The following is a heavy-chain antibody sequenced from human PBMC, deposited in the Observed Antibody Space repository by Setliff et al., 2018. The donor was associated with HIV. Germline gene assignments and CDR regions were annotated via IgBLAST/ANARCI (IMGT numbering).Heavy chain of an antibody. Sequence: ETLSLTCSVSGGSIGNRAWIRQPPGKGLEWIGYMSNSGSPKYSPSLRDRVIISADTSKNQFSLRLRSVTAADTAIYYCARQAGAYSSSLFDFWGRGILVTV. D-gene: IGHD6-13*01. CDR2: MSNSGSP. V-gene: IGHV4-59*08. CDR1: GGSIGN. J-gene: IGHJ4*02. CDR3: ARQAGAYSSSLFDF.